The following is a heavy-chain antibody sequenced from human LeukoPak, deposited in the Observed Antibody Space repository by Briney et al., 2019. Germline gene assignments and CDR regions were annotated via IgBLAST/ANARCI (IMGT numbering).Heavy chain of an antibody. Sequence: VASVKVSCKASGYTFTGYYMHWVRQAPGQGLEWMGWINPNSGGTNYAQKFQGRVTMTWDTSIGSAYMELSRLRSDDTAVYYCAREGDHDSLDYWGQGTLVTVSS. V-gene: IGHV1-2*02. J-gene: IGHJ4*02. D-gene: IGHD2-21*02. CDR2: INPNSGGT. CDR1: GYTFTGYY. CDR3: AREGDHDSLDY.